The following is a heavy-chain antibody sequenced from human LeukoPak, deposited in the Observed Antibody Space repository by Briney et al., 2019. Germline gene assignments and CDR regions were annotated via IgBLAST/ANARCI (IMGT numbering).Heavy chain of an antibody. D-gene: IGHD2-21*01. J-gene: IGHJ4*02. CDR1: GGTFNNYA. CDR3: ACAYGTSQAGYYFDY. V-gene: IGHV1-69*01. CDR2: TIPLFGTA. Sequence: ASVKVSCKASGGTFNNYAISWVRQAPGQGLEWMGGTIPLFGTANYAQKFQVRVTITADESTSTAYMELSSLRSEDTAVYYCACAYGTSQAGYYFDYWGQGTLVTVSS.